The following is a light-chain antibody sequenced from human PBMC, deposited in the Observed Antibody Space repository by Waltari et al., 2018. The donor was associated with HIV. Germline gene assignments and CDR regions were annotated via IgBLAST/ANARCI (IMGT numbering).Light chain of an antibody. Sequence: QSALTQPPSPSGSPGPQVTISCTAPSSDVVGYNYVSWSQQYPGKAPKLMIYEVTQRPSGVPDRFSGSKSGNTASLTVSGLQAEDEADYYCSSDAGSNNYVVFGGGTRLTVL. CDR2: EVT. CDR1: SSDVVGYNY. J-gene: IGLJ2*01. CDR3: SSDAGSNNYVV. V-gene: IGLV2-8*01.